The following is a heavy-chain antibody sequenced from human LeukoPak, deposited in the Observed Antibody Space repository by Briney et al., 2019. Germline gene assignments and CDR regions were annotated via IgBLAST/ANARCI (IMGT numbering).Heavy chain of an antibody. CDR2: ISAYNGNT. Sequence: GASVKVSCKASGYTFTSYGISWVRQAPGQGLEWMGWISAYNGNTNYAQKLQGRVTMTTDTSTSTAYMELRSLRSDDTAVYYCAREVVGAISAVGGWFDPWGQGTLVTVSS. V-gene: IGHV1-18*01. D-gene: IGHD1-26*01. CDR1: GYTFTSYG. J-gene: IGHJ5*02. CDR3: AREVVGAISAVGGWFDP.